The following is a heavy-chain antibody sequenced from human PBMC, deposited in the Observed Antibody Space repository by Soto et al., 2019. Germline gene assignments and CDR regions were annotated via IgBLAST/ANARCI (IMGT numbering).Heavy chain of an antibody. J-gene: IGHJ5*02. V-gene: IGHV3-33*01. CDR3: ARPAAAGTGLSNWFDP. CDR1: GFTFSSYG. CDR2: IWYDGSNK. Sequence: GGSLRLSCAASGFTFSSYGMHWVRQAPGKGLEWVAVIWYDGSNKYYADSVKGRFTISRDNSKNTLYLQMNSLRAEDTAVYYCARPAAAGTGLSNWFDPWGQGTLVTVSS. D-gene: IGHD6-13*01.